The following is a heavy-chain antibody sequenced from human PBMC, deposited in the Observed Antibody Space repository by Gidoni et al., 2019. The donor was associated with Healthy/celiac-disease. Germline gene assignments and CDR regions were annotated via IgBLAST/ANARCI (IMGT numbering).Heavy chain of an antibody. CDR1: GYTLTGPY. Sequence: HVQLVQSGPEVKKHGAYVKVSCKASGYTLTGPYIHWVRQAPGQGLEWMGWNNPNSGGTNYAQKFQGRVTMTRDTSISTAYMELSSLRSDDTAVYYCARRGTIFGVVTFDYWGQGTLVTVSS. CDR3: ARRGTIFGVVTFDY. J-gene: IGHJ4*02. D-gene: IGHD3-3*01. CDR2: NNPNSGGT. V-gene: IGHV1-2*02.